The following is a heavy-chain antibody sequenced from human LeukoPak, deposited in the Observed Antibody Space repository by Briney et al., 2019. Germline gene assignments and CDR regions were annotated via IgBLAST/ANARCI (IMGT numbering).Heavy chain of an antibody. J-gene: IGHJ6*02. CDR1: GFTFTNYW. V-gene: IGHV3-7*02. CDR3: TRVRRYGSAPVYYYGLDV. CDR2: IKQGGIEK. D-gene: IGHD3-10*01. Sequence: GGSLRLSCAASGFTFTNYWMSWVRQAPGKGLEWVANIKQGGIEKHYVDSVKGRFTISRDNAKNTLYLQLNSLRAEDTAVYHCTRVRRYGSAPVYYYGLDVWGQGTTVTVSS.